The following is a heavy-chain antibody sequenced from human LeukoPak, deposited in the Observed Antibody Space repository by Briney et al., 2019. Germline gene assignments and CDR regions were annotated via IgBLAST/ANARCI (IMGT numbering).Heavy chain of an antibody. D-gene: IGHD1-1*01. V-gene: IGHV3-9*01. CDR3: AKDIVGSAMTGIDY. J-gene: IGHJ4*02. CDR1: GFDCDDYA. CDR2: ISWNSNTK. Sequence: GGSLRLSCAASGFDCDDYAMQWVRQAPGKGLEWVSGISWNSNTKGYADSVKGRFTISRDNAKHSLYLQMDSLRPEDTALYYCAKDIVGSAMTGIDYWGQGTLVTVSS.